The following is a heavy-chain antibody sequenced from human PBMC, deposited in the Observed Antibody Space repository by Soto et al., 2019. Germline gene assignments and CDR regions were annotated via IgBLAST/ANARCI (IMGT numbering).Heavy chain of an antibody. CDR2: INADNGDT. CDR1: GYTFTSYA. Sequence: ASVKVSCKASGYTFTSYAIHWVRQAPGQGLEWMGWINADNGDTKYSQKFQGRVTITRDTSASTAYMELRSLRSDDTAVYYCARQTYYDILTGYYKEPNYYYYYGMDVWGQGTTVTVS. D-gene: IGHD3-9*01. J-gene: IGHJ6*02. CDR3: ARQTYYDILTGYYKEPNYYYYYGMDV. V-gene: IGHV1-3*01.